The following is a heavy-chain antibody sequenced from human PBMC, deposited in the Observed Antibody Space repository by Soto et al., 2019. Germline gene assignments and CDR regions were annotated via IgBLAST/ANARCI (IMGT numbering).Heavy chain of an antibody. CDR2: IYQTGST. CDR3: ARASSRSAFGMDV. Sequence: SETLSLTCAVSGGSISTINWWTWVRQPPGKGLDWIGEIYQTGSTSYNPSLESRVTISIDKSKNQFSLKLRSVTAADTAVYYCARASSRSAFGMDVWGQGATVTV. D-gene: IGHD6-6*01. CDR1: GGSISTINW. J-gene: IGHJ6*02. V-gene: IGHV4-4*02.